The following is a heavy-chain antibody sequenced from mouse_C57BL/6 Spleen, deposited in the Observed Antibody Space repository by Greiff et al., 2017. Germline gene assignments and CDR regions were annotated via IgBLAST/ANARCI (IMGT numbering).Heavy chain of an antibody. CDR2: IHPNSGST. CDR1: GYTFTSYW. CDR3: ARSLMITYDMDY. Sequence: VQLQQPGAELVKPGASVKLSCKASGYTFTSYWMHWVKQRPGQGLEWIGMIHPNSGSTNYNEKFKSKATLTVDKSSSTAYMQLSSLTSEDSAVYYCARSLMITYDMDYWGQGTSVTVSS. D-gene: IGHD2-4*01. J-gene: IGHJ4*01. V-gene: IGHV1-64*01.